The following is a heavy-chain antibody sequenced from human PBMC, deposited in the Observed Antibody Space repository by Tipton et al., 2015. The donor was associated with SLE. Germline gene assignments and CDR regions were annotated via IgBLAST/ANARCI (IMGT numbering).Heavy chain of an antibody. J-gene: IGHJ4*02. V-gene: IGHV4-31*03. D-gene: IGHD2-2*01. CDR1: GGSISSGGYY. CDR2: MYYSGST. CDR3: ARGRRGDTASFVPDY. Sequence: LSLTCTVSGGSISSGGYYWSWIRQHPGKGLEWIGYMYYSGSTYYNPSLKSRVSISVDTSKNQFSLKLSSLTAADTAVYYCARGRRGDTASFVPDYWGQGTQVTVSS.